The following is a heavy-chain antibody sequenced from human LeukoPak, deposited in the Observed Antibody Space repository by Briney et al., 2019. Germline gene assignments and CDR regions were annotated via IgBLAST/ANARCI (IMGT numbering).Heavy chain of an antibody. V-gene: IGHV3-21*01. J-gene: IGHJ4*02. D-gene: IGHD4-17*01. CDR2: ISSSSTYI. Sequence: GGSLRLSCAASGFSFSSYTMNWVRQAPGKGLEWVSSISSSSTYIYYADSVKGRFTISRDNSKNTLYLQMNSLRAEDTAVYYCAKGNTVTTSLAYWGQGTLVTVSS. CDR3: AKGNTVTTSLAY. CDR1: GFSFSSYT.